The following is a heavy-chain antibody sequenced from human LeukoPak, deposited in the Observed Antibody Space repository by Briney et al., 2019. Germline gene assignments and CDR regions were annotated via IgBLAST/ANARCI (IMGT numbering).Heavy chain of an antibody. D-gene: IGHD1-26*01. CDR2: IYYSGST. J-gene: IGHJ4*02. V-gene: IGHV4-39*07. CDR1: GGSVSSSSYY. Sequence: SETLSLTCTVSGGSVSSSSYYWGWIRQPPGKGPEWIGSIYYSGSTNYNPSLKSRVTISLDTSKNQFSLKLSSVTAADTAVYYCASGMTDKDDYWGQGTLVTVSS. CDR3: ASGMTDKDDY.